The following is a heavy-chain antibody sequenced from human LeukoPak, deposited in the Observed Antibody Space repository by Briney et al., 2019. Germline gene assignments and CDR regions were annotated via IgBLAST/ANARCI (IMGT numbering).Heavy chain of an antibody. D-gene: IGHD1-14*01. CDR2: INPNGGAT. Sequence: ASVEGFCKASGYTFTGPLIHWGGQGPGQGPGWMGRINPNGGATMYVEKFQGRVTMTGDMSTSTVYMEVSRLTSEDTAVYYCARSRDNRGYEARHLDYWGQGTLVTVSS. CDR1: GYTFTGPL. V-gene: IGHV1-46*01. J-gene: IGHJ4*02. CDR3: ARSRDNRGYEARHLDY.